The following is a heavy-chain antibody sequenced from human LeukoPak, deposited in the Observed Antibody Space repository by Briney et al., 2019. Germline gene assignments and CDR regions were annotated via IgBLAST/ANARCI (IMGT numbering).Heavy chain of an antibody. CDR1: GFTFSSYS. V-gene: IGHV3-21*01. CDR3: AREESIAAREVFDY. D-gene: IGHD6-6*01. CDR2: ISSSSSYI. J-gene: IGHJ4*02. Sequence: VGSLRLSCAASGFTFSSYSMNWVRQAPGKGLEWVSSISSSSSYIYYADSVKGRFTISRDNAKNSLYLQMNSLRAEDTAVYYCAREESIAAREVFDYWGQGTLVTVSS.